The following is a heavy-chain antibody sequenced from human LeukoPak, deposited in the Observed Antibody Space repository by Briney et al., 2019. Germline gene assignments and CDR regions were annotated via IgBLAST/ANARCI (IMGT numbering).Heavy chain of an antibody. CDR3: ARGRGSSWGDFDY. CDR1: GGTFSSYA. CDR2: MNPNSGNT. D-gene: IGHD6-13*01. Sequence: ASVKVSCKASGGTFSSYAISWVRQAPGQGLEWMGWMNPNSGNTGYAQKFQGRVTMNRNTSISTAYMELSSLRAEDTAVYYCARGRGSSWGDFDYWGQGTPVTVSS. V-gene: IGHV1-8*02. J-gene: IGHJ4*02.